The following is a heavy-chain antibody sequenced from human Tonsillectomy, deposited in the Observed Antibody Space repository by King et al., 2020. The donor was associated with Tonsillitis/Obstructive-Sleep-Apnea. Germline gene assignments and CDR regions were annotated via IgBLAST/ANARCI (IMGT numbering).Heavy chain of an antibody. CDR3: AKDIVTLCGGEGYAAGCFDT. Sequence: VQLVESGGGLVQPGGSLRLSCAASGFTFDDFAMHWVRQAPGKGLEWVSRISWNGGSLGYADSVKGRFTISRENAMNSLYLQMNSLRPEDTALYYCAKDIVTLCGGEGYAAGCFDTWGQGTLVTVSS. J-gene: IGHJ5*02. V-gene: IGHV3-9*01. CDR2: ISWNGGSL. D-gene: IGHD2-21*01. CDR1: GFTFDDFA.